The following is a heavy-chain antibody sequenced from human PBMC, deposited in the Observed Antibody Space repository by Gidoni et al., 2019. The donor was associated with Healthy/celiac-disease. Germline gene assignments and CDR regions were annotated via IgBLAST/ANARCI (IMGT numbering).Heavy chain of an antibody. CDR3: ARISLEGSGWYILFDY. Sequence: QVQLVESGGGGVQPGRSRRLSCAAAGFSISSCGMHWVRQAPGKGMGWWGIIWYEGSKKYYAASVKGGFTITRDHSKNTLYLQMNSLRAEDTAVYYCARISLEGSGWYILFDYWGQGTLVTVSS. CDR2: IWYEGSKK. D-gene: IGHD6-19*01. V-gene: IGHV3-33*01. J-gene: IGHJ4*02. CDR1: GFSISSCG.